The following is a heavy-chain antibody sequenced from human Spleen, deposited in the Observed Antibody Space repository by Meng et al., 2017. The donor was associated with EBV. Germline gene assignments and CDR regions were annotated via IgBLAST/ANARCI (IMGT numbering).Heavy chain of an antibody. CDR3: ASIDSGDYGYFQH. CDR2: IVPVFDSA. D-gene: IGHD4-17*01. CDR1: GGTFSNYA. Sequence: QVRVVQSGAEVKKPGSSVKVSCKASGGTFSNYAINWVRQASGQGLEWMGGIVPVFDSANYAQNFQDRVTITADESTSTTYMELSSLRSEDTAVYYCASIDSGDYGYFQHWGQGTLVTVSS. J-gene: IGHJ1*01. V-gene: IGHV1-69*01.